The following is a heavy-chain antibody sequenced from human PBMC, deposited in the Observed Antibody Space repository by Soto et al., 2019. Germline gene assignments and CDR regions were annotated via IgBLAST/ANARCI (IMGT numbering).Heavy chain of an antibody. CDR1: GFTFSSYA. CDR2: ISPIVVNT. Sequence: GSLRLSFAASGFTFSSYAMTWVRLAPGKGLEWVSSISPIVVNTYYADSVKGRFTISRDNSKNTLYLHMNSLRADDTAIYYCAKRGSHSYFDYWGPGTMVTVSS. CDR3: AKRGSHSYFDY. V-gene: IGHV3-23*01. J-gene: IGHJ4*02. D-gene: IGHD1-26*01.